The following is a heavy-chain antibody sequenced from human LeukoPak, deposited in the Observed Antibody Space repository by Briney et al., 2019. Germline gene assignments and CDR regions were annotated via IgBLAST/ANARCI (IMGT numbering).Heavy chain of an antibody. CDR3: ARGGDRRGFDY. Sequence: SETLSLTCAVSGGSISDGGYYWSWIRQHPGKGLEWIGYIYDSGTTYYSPALQSRVTISVDTSDNKFSLKLRSLTAADTAVYYCARGGDRRGFDYWGQGTLVTVSS. J-gene: IGHJ4*02. CDR2: IYDSGTT. D-gene: IGHD1-14*01. V-gene: IGHV4-31*11. CDR1: GGSISDGGYY.